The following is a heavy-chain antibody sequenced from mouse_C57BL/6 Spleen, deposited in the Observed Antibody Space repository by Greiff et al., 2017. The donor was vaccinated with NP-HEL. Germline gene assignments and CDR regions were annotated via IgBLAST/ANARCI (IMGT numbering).Heavy chain of an antibody. CDR2: IDPSDSYT. CDR1: GYTFTSYW. CDR3: AHHYGSSPYWYFDV. J-gene: IGHJ1*03. V-gene: IGHV1-69*01. Sequence: VQLQQPGAELVMPGASVKLSCKASGYTFTSYWMHWVKQRPGQGLEWIGEIDPSDSYTNYNQKFKGKSTLTVDKSSSTAYMQLSSLTSEDSAVYYCAHHYGSSPYWYFDVWGTGTTVTVSS. D-gene: IGHD1-1*01.